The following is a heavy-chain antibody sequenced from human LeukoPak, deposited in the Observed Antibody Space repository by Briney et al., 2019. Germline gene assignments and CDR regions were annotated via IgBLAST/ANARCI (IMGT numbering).Heavy chain of an antibody. CDR1: GFSFSSDG. D-gene: IGHD6-19*01. Sequence: GGSLRLSCAGSGFSFSSDGMHWVRQAPGKGLEWMAFIRSDGSNKYYADSVKGRFTISRDNSKNTLYLQMNSMRAEDTAVYYCARILDSAWGELGYWGQGTLVTVSS. V-gene: IGHV3-30*02. CDR3: ARILDSAWGELGY. J-gene: IGHJ4*02. CDR2: IRSDGSNK.